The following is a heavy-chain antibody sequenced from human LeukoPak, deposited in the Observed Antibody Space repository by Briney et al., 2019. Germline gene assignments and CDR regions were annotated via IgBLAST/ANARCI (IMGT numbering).Heavy chain of an antibody. CDR1: GGPISSSY. V-gene: IGHV4-59*13. J-gene: IGHJ4*02. Sequence: SETLSLPCPVPGGPISSSYGSWFRRPPGSGLGGMGYIYYSGSTNYNPSLKSRVTISVDTSKNQFSLKLSSVTAADTAVYYCARVAWLQSGLYFDYWGQGTLVTVSS. CDR2: IYYSGST. CDR3: ARVAWLQSGLYFDY. D-gene: IGHD5-24*01.